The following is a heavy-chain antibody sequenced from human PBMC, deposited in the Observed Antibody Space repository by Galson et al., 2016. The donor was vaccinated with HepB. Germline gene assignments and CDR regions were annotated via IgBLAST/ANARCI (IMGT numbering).Heavy chain of an antibody. Sequence: QVQLQESGPGLVKSSETLSLTSTVSGGSISTYYWNWIRQPPGKGLEWIGYIYYSGSTNYNPSLKSRVTLSVDTSKNQFSLKLTSVTAADTAVYYCARDSAGSFDLWGRGTLVTVSS. CDR1: GGSISTYY. D-gene: IGHD3-10*01. J-gene: IGHJ2*01. CDR3: ARDSAGSFDL. CDR2: IYYSGST. V-gene: IGHV4-59*01.